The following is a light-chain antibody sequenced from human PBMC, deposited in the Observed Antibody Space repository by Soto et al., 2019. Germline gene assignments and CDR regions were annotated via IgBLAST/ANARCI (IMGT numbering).Light chain of an antibody. CDR1: SSNIGGNS. Sequence: QSVMTQPPSVSAAPGQTVTISCSGNSSNIGGNSVSWYQQLPGTAPKLLIYDDNKRPSGIPDRFSGSKSGTSATLGITGFQTGDEADYYCGSWDSSLSAYVFGTGTKLTVL. CDR2: DDN. V-gene: IGLV1-51*01. J-gene: IGLJ1*01. CDR3: GSWDSSLSAYV.